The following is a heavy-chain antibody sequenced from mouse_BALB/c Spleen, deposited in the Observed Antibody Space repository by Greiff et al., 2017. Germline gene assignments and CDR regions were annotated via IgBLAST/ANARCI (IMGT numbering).Heavy chain of an antibody. CDR2: IWTGGGT. CDR3: VREGGSDAMDY. Sequence: QVQLKESGPGLVAPSQSLSITCTVSGFSLTSYDISWIRQPPGKGLEWLGVIWTGGGTNYNSAFMSRLSISKDNSKSQVFLKMNSLQTDDTAIYYCVREGGSDAMDYWGQGTSVTVSS. V-gene: IGHV2-9-2*01. D-gene: IGHD1-1*01. J-gene: IGHJ4*01. CDR1: GFSLTSYD.